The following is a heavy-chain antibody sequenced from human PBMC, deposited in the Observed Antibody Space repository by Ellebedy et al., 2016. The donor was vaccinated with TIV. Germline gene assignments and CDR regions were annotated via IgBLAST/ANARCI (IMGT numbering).Heavy chain of an antibody. CDR1: GYTLTELS. Sequence: AASVKVSCKVSGYTLTELSMHWVRQAPGKGLEWMGGFDPEDGETIYAQKFQGRVTMTEDTSTDTAYMELSSLRSEDTAVYYCATVSGIAAAGNFDYWGQGTLVTVSS. D-gene: IGHD6-13*01. CDR3: ATVSGIAAAGNFDY. V-gene: IGHV1-24*01. J-gene: IGHJ4*02. CDR2: FDPEDGET.